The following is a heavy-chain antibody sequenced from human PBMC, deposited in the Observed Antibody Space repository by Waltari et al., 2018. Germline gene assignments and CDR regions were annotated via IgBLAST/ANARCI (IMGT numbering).Heavy chain of an antibody. CDR1: HFSSSTYN. Sequence: EVQLVESGGGLVKPGGSLRLSCVASHFSSSTYNMNWVRQAPGKGLEWVASISSDSNYIHYADSVKGRFTISRDNAKNSLYLQMNSLRAEDTAVYYCATGGWGFYFDYWGQGTLVTVSS. D-gene: IGHD7-27*01. J-gene: IGHJ4*02. V-gene: IGHV3-21*01. CDR3: ATGGWGFYFDY. CDR2: ISSDSNYI.